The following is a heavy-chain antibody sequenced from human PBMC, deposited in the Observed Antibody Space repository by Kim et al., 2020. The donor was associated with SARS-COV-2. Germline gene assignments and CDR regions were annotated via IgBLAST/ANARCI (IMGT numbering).Heavy chain of an antibody. CDR1: GFTFSSYS. CDR3: TSLAAAGSFDY. CDR2: ISSSSSTI. D-gene: IGHD6-13*01. J-gene: IGHJ4*02. Sequence: GGSLRLSCAASGFTFSSYSMNWVRQAPGKGLEWVSDISSSSSTIYYADSVKGRFTISRDNAKNSLYLQMNSLRAEDTAVYYCTSLAAAGSFDYWGQGTLVTVSS. V-gene: IGHV3-48*01.